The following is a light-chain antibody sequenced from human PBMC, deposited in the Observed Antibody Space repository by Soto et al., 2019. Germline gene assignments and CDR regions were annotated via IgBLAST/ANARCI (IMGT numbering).Light chain of an antibody. V-gene: IGKV1-33*01. CDR1: QDISTF. J-gene: IGKJ3*01. Sequence: DIQMTQSPSSLSASVGDRVSITCQASQDISTFLNWYQQKPGQAPKLLIYDASNLETGVPSRFSGTGSGTDFTLTITSLQSEDVAAYYCQQFEELPLSFGPGTTVDI. CDR3: QQFEELPLS. CDR2: DAS.